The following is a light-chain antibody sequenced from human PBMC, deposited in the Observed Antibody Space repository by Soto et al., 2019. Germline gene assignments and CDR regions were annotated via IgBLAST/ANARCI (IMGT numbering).Light chain of an antibody. Sequence: EIVLTQSPVTLSLSPGERATLSCRASQSVTNSLAWYQQKPGQAPRLLISGSSIRATGIPKRFSGSASGTNFTLTISSLEPEDFAVFYCQQYGSSPFTFGPGTKVDIK. V-gene: IGKV3-20*01. J-gene: IGKJ3*01. CDR3: QQYGSSPFT. CDR2: GSS. CDR1: QSVTNS.